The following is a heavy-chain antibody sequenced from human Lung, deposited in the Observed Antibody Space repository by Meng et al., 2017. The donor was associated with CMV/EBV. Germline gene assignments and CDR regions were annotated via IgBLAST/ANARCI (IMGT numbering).Heavy chain of an antibody. Sequence: QGQVQDAGPVLVKPAGTLSLTCAVAGGSISSSNWWSWVRQPPGKGLEWIGEIYHSGSTNYNPSLKSRVTISVDKSKNQFSLNLSSVTAADTAVYYCARVGQWLPIDYWGQGTLVTVSS. V-gene: IGHV4-4*02. CDR1: GGSISSSNW. D-gene: IGHD6-19*01. J-gene: IGHJ4*02. CDR2: IYHSGST. CDR3: ARVGQWLPIDY.